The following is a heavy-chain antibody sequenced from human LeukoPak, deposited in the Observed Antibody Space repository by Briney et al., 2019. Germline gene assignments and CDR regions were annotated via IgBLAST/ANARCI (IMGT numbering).Heavy chain of an antibody. CDR2: ISGSGGST. J-gene: IGHJ5*02. CDR3: AKASLRDSSGYHPLNWFDP. D-gene: IGHD3-22*01. CDR1: GFTFSSYA. Sequence: WGSLRLSCAASGFTFSSYAMSWVRQAPGKGLEWVSAISGSGGSTYYADSVKGRFTISRDNSKNTLYLQMNSLRAEDTAVYYCAKASLRDSSGYHPLNWFDPWGQGTLVTVSS. V-gene: IGHV3-23*01.